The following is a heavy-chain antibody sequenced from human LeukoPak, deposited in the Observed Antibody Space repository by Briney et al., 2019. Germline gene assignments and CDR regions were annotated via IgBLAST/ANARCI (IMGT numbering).Heavy chain of an antibody. Sequence: SETLSLTCAVFGGSFSGYYWNWIRQPPGKGLEWIGEINHSGSTNYNPSLKSRVTISVDTSKNQFSLKLSSVTAADTAVYYCARGPYYDFWSPYYMDVWGKGTTVTVSS. CDR2: INHSGST. V-gene: IGHV4-34*01. CDR1: GGSFSGYY. J-gene: IGHJ6*03. D-gene: IGHD3-3*01. CDR3: ARGPYYDFWSPYYMDV.